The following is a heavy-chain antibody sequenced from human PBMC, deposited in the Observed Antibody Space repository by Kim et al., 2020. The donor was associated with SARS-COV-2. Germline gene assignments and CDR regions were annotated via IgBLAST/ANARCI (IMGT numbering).Heavy chain of an antibody. D-gene: IGHD3-10*01. Sequence: GGSLRLSCGASGFTFNNYAMHWVRQAPGKGLEWVAVISYDGSIKYYADSVKGHFTVSREWSNNTLYLHMRSLRTEDTALYYCAKSSALFWFGKELSTFD. CDR1: GFTFNNYA. V-gene: IGHV3-30*18. J-gene: IGHJ3*01. CDR2: ISYDGSIK. CDR3: AKSSALFWFGKELSTFD.